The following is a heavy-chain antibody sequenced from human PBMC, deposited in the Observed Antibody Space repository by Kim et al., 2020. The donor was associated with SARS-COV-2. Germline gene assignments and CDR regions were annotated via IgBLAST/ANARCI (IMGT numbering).Heavy chain of an antibody. CDR2: IYYSGST. CDR3: ARDGGSYGDLGY. V-gene: IGHV4-59*01. Sequence: SETLSLTCTVSGGSISSYYWSWIRQPPGKGLEWIGYIYYSGSTNYNPSLKSRVTISVDTSKNQFSLKLSSVTAADTAVYYCARDGGSYGDLGYWGQGTL. D-gene: IGHD1-26*01. J-gene: IGHJ4*02. CDR1: GGSISSYY.